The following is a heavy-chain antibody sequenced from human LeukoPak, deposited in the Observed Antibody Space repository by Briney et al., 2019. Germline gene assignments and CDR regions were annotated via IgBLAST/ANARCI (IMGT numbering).Heavy chain of an antibody. CDR3: AREVRFLEWLSHDAFDI. J-gene: IGHJ3*02. V-gene: IGHV1-58*01. CDR2: IVVGSCNT. Sequence: SVKVSCKASGFTFSSSAVQWVRQARGQRLEWIGWIVVGSCNTNYAQKFQERVTITRDTSISTAYMELSRLRSDDTAVYYCAREVRFLEWLSHDAFDIWGQGTMVTVSS. D-gene: IGHD3-3*01. CDR1: GFTFSSSA.